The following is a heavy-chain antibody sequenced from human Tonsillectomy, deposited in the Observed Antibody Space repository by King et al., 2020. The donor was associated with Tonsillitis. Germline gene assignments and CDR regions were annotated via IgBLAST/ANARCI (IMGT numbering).Heavy chain of an antibody. CDR3: ARVRGSYGFDY. CDR2: IKQDGSET. Sequence: VLLVESGGALVQPGGSLRLSCAASGFTFSNYWMTWGRQAPGKGLEWVANIKQDGSETYYVDSVKGRFTISRDNARNSLYLQMNSLRGEDTAVYYCARVRGSYGFDYWGQGTLVTVSS. D-gene: IGHD1-26*01. J-gene: IGHJ4*02. V-gene: IGHV3-7*01. CDR1: GFTFSNYW.